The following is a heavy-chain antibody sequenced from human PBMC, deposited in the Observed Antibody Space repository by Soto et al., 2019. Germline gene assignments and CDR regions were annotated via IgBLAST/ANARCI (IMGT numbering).Heavy chain of an antibody. CDR3: ARGNYYDSSGYWPFDY. V-gene: IGHV1-3*01. CDR2: INAGNGNT. D-gene: IGHD3-22*01. CDR1: GYTFTSYA. Sequence: QVQLVQSGAEVKKPGASVKVSCKASGYTFTSYAMHWVRQAPGQRLEWMGWINAGNGNTKYSQKFQGRVTITRDTSASTAYMELSSLRSEDTAVYYCARGNYYDSSGYWPFDYWGQGTLVTVSS. J-gene: IGHJ4*02.